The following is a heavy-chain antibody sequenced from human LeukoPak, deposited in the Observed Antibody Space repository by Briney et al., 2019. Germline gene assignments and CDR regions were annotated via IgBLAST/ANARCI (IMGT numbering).Heavy chain of an antibody. D-gene: IGHD6-6*01. J-gene: IGHJ6*03. CDR1: GRSISIYY. V-gene: IGHV4-59*08. CDR2: IYYSGST. CDR3: ARGIRGSSSSYYSSSYYYYYMDV. Sequence: NPSETLSLPCTVSGRSISIYYWSWIRQPTGKGLEGSGYIYYSGSTNYNPALKSRVNISVGTSKNQFSLKLSSVTAADTAVYYCARGIRGSSSSYYSSSYYYYYMDVWGKGTTVTVSS.